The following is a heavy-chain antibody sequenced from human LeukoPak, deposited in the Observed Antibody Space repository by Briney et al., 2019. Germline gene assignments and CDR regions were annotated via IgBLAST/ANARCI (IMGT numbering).Heavy chain of an antibody. D-gene: IGHD3-9*01. CDR1: GGSISSYY. Sequence: SETLSLTCTVSGGSISSYYWSWIWQPPGKGLEWIGYIYYSGSTNYNPSLKSRVTISVDTSKNQFSLKLSSVTATDTAVYYCARADKYFDLLTGFYGPLGAFDIWGQGTMVTVSS. V-gene: IGHV4-59*01. J-gene: IGHJ3*02. CDR3: ARADKYFDLLTGFYGPLGAFDI. CDR2: IYYSGST.